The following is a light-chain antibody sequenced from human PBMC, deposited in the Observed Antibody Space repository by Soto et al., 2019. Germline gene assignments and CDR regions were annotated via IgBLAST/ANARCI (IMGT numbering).Light chain of an antibody. CDR3: CSYAGTSYV. CDR1: SSDIGLYNY. Sequence: QSALTQPRSVSGSPGQSVTISCTGASSDIGLYNYVSWYQQHPDTAPKLMIFDVSKRPSGVPDRFSGSKSGNTASLTISGLQTEDEADYFCCSYAGTSYVFGTGTKLTV. CDR2: DVS. J-gene: IGLJ1*01. V-gene: IGLV2-11*01.